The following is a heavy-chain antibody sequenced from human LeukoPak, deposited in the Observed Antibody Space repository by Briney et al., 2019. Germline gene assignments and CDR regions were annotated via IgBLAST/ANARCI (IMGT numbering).Heavy chain of an antibody. CDR1: GFTFSSYA. V-gene: IGHV3-23*01. D-gene: IGHD3-22*01. Sequence: PGGSLRLSCAASGFTFSSYAMSWVRQAPGKGLEWDSAIGGSGGSTYYADSVKGRFTISRDNAKNALYLQMNSLRAEDTAVYYCARGTHAYVYGSSAYHYDYFEYWGQGILVTVSS. CDR3: ARGTHAYVYGSSAYHYDYFEY. CDR2: IGGSGGST. J-gene: IGHJ4*02.